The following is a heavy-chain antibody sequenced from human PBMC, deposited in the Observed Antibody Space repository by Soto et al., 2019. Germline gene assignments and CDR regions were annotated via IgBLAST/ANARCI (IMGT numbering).Heavy chain of an antibody. D-gene: IGHD3-3*01. CDR1: GFTFSSYA. Sequence: PGGSLRLSCAASGFTFSSYAMHWVRQAPGKGLEWVAVISYDGSNKYYADSVKGRFTISRDNSKNTLYLQMNSLRAEDTAVYYCARGRFLEWFPLDYWGQGTLVTVS. J-gene: IGHJ4*02. CDR2: ISYDGSNK. CDR3: ARGRFLEWFPLDY. V-gene: IGHV3-30-3*01.